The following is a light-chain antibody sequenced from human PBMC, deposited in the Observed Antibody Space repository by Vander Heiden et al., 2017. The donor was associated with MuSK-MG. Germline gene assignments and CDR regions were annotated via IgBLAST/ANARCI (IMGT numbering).Light chain of an antibody. CDR3: QTWDTGIGV. J-gene: IGLJ3*02. CDR2: INSDGRH. V-gene: IGLV4-69*01. Sequence: QLVLTPSPSASASLGASVKLTCSRNSGHTNYAIACRQQPPDKVPRFLMRINSDGRHDKGDGIPDRFSGSSSGAERYLTISGLQAEDEDDYYCQTWDTGIGVFGGGTKLTVL. CDR1: SGHTNYA.